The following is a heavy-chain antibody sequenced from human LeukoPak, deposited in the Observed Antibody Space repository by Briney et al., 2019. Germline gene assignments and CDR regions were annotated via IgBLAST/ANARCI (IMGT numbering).Heavy chain of an antibody. CDR2: INSDGSST. Sequence: TGGSLRLSCAASGFTFSSYWMHWVRQAPGKGLVWVSRINSDGSSTNYADSVKGRFTISRDNAKDTLYLQMNSLRAEDTAVYYCAKSRNIIIVVVPAAEGNWGQGTLVTVSS. D-gene: IGHD2-2*01. V-gene: IGHV3-74*01. CDR1: GFTFSSYW. J-gene: IGHJ4*02. CDR3: AKSRNIIIVVVPAAEGN.